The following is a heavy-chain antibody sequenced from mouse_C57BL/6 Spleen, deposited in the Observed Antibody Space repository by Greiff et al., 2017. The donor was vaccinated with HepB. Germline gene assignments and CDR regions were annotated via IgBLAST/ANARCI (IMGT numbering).Heavy chain of an antibody. J-gene: IGHJ2*01. Sequence: VQGVESGAELARPGASVKMSCKASGYTFTSYTMHWVKQRPGQGLEWIGYINPSSGYTKYNQKFKDKATLTADKSSSTAYMQLSSLTSEDSAVYYCAPYDGYYHFDYWGQGTTLTVSS. CDR1: GYTFTSYT. CDR2: INPSSGYT. D-gene: IGHD2-3*01. V-gene: IGHV1-4*01. CDR3: APYDGYYHFDY.